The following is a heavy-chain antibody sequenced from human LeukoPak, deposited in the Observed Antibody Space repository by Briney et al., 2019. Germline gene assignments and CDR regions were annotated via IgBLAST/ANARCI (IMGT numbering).Heavy chain of an antibody. CDR3: ARDTSSAWYGLIDY. D-gene: IGHD6-19*01. V-gene: IGHV3-7*01. CDR2: IKQDGSDK. Sequence: GGSLRLSCAASGFTFSSFWMGWVRQAPGKGLEWVATIKQDGSDKYSVDSVKGRFTISRDNAKNSLYLQMNSLRAEDTAVYFCARDTSSAWYGLIDYWGQGSLVTVSS. J-gene: IGHJ4*02. CDR1: GFTFSSFW.